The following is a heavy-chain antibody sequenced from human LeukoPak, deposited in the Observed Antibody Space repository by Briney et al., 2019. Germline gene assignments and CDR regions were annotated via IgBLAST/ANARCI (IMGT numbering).Heavy chain of an antibody. Sequence: PGASLRPSCAASGFIFRNYAMSWVRQAPGKGLEWVSAITGSGGTSWYADSVKGHFTISRDNSKNTLYLQMNSLGADDTAVYYCAKWGDYDGLTGYDSDCWGQGTLVTVSS. D-gene: IGHD3-9*01. CDR1: GFIFRNYA. J-gene: IGHJ4*02. CDR3: AKWGDYDGLTGYDSDC. CDR2: ITGSGGTS. V-gene: IGHV3-23*01.